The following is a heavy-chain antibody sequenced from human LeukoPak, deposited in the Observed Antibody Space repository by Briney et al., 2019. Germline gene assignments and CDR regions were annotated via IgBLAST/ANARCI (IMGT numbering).Heavy chain of an antibody. J-gene: IGHJ4*02. Sequence: GGSLRLSCAASGFTFSSYEMNWVRQAPGKGLEWVSWISSSGSSIYYADSVKGRFTISRDNAKNSLYLQMHSPRAEDTAVYCCARNPSSSWFVDYWGQGTLVTVSS. CDR3: ARNPSSSWFVDY. V-gene: IGHV3-48*03. D-gene: IGHD6-13*01. CDR1: GFTFSSYE. CDR2: ISSSGSSI.